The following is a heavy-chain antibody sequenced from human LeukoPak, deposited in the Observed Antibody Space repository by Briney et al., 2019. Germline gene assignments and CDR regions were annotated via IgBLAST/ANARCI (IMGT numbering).Heavy chain of an antibody. CDR1: GFTFSSYG. V-gene: IGHV3-30*02. J-gene: IGHJ6*03. CDR3: AKDSISVRWNYVSYYYYYMDV. CDR2: IRYDGSNK. Sequence: SGGSLRLSCAASGFTFSSYGMHWVRQAPGKGLEWVAFIRYDGSNKYYADSVKGRFTISRDNSKNTLYLQMNSLRAEDTAVYYCAKDSISVRWNYVSYYYYYMDVWGKGTTVTVSS. D-gene: IGHD1-7*01.